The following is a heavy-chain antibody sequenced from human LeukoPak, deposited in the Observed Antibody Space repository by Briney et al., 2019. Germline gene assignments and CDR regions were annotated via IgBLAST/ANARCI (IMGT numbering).Heavy chain of an antibody. CDR2: ISGGGRRK. CDR1: GFTFSSYV. V-gene: IGHV3-23*01. CDR3: ARDRQNYYGSGYYFDC. D-gene: IGHD3-10*01. Sequence: GGSLRLSCAASGFTFSSYVMPWVRQAPGKGLEWVSSISGGGRRKYYADSVKGRFTISRDNSKTTLHVQMNRLRVEDTAVYYCARDRQNYYGSGYYFDCWGQGTLVTVSS. J-gene: IGHJ4*02.